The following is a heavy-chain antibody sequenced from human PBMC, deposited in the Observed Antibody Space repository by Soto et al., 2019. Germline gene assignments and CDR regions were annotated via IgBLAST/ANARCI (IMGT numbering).Heavy chain of an antibody. J-gene: IGHJ6*02. CDR1: GFPFSTYW. CDR2: INNDGSTT. CDR3: ASQGLYYYGLDV. Sequence: CGSLRLSCAASGFPFSTYWMRWFRQAPGKGPVWVSRINNDGSTTRYADSVKGRFTISRDNAKNTLYLQMNSLRAEDTAVYYCASQGLYYYGLDVWGQGTTVTVSS. V-gene: IGHV3-74*01.